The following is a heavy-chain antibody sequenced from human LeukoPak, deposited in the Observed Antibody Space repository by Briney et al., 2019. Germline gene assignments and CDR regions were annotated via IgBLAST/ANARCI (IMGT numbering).Heavy chain of an antibody. CDR1: GFTFSSYA. J-gene: IGHJ4*02. V-gene: IGHV3-48*04. D-gene: IGHD3-10*01. CDR3: ARPTGSGSYAN. CDR2: ISSSGSTI. Sequence: HSGGSLRLSCAASGFTFSSYAMSWVRQAPGKGLEWVSYISSSGSTIYYADSVKGRFTISRDNAKNSLYLQMNSLRAEDTAVYYCARPTGSGSYANWGQGTLVTVSS.